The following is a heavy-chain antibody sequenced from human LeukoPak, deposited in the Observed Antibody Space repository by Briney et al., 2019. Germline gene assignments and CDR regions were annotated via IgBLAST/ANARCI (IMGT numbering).Heavy chain of an antibody. CDR2: IYYSGST. CDR1: GGSISSYY. V-gene: IGHV4-59*08. J-gene: IGHJ3*02. Sequence: SETLSLTCTVSGGSISSYYWSWIRQPPGKGLEWIGYIYYSGSTNYNPSLKSRVTISVDTSKNQFSLKLSSVTAADTAVYYCARPAAYSGYDWGAAFDIWGQGTMVTVSS. D-gene: IGHD5-12*01. CDR3: ARPAAYSGYDWGAAFDI.